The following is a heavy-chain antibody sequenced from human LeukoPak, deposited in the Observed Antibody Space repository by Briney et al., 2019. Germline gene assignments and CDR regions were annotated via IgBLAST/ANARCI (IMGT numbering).Heavy chain of an antibody. CDR2: IYTSGST. CDR1: GGSISSYY. J-gene: IGHJ5*02. Sequence: SETLSLTCTVSGGSISSYYWSWIRQPAGKGLEWIGRIYTSGSTNYNPPLKSRVTMSVDTSKNQFSLKLSSVTAADTAVYYCAREGGYSSWSSAALYNWFDPWGQGTLVTVSS. D-gene: IGHD6-6*01. V-gene: IGHV4-4*07. CDR3: AREGGYSSWSSAALYNWFDP.